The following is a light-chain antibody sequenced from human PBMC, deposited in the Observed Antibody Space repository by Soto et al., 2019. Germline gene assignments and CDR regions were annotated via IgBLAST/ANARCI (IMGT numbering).Light chain of an antibody. J-gene: IGLJ1*01. CDR2: EVT. V-gene: IGLV2-14*01. CDR3: SSYKRAKTYV. CDR1: SSDIGGYNM. Sequence: QSALAQPASVSGSPGQSITISCTGTSSDIGGYNMVSWYQQHPPKAPKLMIYEVTHRPSGISDRFSASKSGKTASLTISGLQAEDEGDYYCSSYKRAKTYVFGTGTKVTVL.